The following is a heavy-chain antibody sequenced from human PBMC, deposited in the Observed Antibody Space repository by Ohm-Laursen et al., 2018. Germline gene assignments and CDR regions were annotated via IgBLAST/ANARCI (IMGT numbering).Heavy chain of an antibody. CDR2: ISWNSGSI. D-gene: IGHD4-17*01. CDR3: AKVGYYGDYFDY. CDR1: GFTFDDYA. J-gene: IGHJ4*02. V-gene: IGHV3-9*01. Sequence: RSLRLSCSASGFTFDDYAMHWVRQAPGKGLEWVSGISWNSGSIGYADSVKGRFTISRDNAKNSLYLQMNSLRAEDTALYYCAKVGYYGDYFDYWGQGTLVTVSS.